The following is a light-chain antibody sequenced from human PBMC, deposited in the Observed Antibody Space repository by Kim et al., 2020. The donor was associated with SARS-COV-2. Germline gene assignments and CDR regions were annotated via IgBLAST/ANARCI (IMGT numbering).Light chain of an antibody. CDR1: NLGRQS. V-gene: IGLV3-21*04. CDR3: QVWDSSSDHVV. Sequence: APGKTARITCGGNNLGRQSVHWYQQKPGQAPVLVIYNDDNRPSGIPERFSGSNSGNTATLTISRVEAGDEADYYCQVWDSSSDHVVFGGGTQLTVL. J-gene: IGLJ2*01. CDR2: NDD.